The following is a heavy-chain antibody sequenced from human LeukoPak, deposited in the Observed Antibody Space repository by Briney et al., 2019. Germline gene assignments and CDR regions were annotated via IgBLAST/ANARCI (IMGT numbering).Heavy chain of an antibody. Sequence: GGSLRLSCAASGFTFTTYSMHWVRQAPGKGLEWVSSISSSSSYIYYADSVKGRFTVSRDNARNSLYLQMNSLRAEDTAVYYCATVRPGLCSSTTCYTDYWGQGTLVTVSS. D-gene: IGHD2-2*02. CDR1: GFTFTTYS. J-gene: IGHJ4*02. CDR2: ISSSSSYI. V-gene: IGHV3-21*01. CDR3: ATVRPGLCSSTTCYTDY.